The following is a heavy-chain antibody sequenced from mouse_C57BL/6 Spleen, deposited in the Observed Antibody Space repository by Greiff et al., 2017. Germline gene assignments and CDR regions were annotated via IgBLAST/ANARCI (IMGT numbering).Heavy chain of an antibody. J-gene: IGHJ2*01. V-gene: IGHV1-47*01. CDR3: ARDDYYGGFDY. CDR1: GYTFTTYP. Sequence: QVQLQQSGAELVKPGASVKMSCKASGYTFTTYPIEWMKQNHGKSLEWIGNFHPYIDATKYNEKFKGKATLTSEKSISTVYLELSRLTAYDSAVYYGARDDYYGGFDYWGQGTTLTVS. CDR2: FHPYIDAT. D-gene: IGHD1-1*01.